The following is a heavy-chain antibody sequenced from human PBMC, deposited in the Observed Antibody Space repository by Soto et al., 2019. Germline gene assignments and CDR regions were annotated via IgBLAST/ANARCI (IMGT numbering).Heavy chain of an antibody. CDR2: ISGSGATT. D-gene: IGHD2-21*02. J-gene: IGHJ4*02. CDR1: GFTFGSYA. Sequence: EVQLLESGGGLVQPGGSLRLSCAASGFTFGSYAMTWVRQAPGKGLEWVSGISGSGATTYYADSVKGRFTISRDTSKNTLYLQMNSLRAEDAAVYYCAKAGVVTAIGVRYLDYWGQGTLVTGSS. V-gene: IGHV3-23*01. CDR3: AKAGVVTAIGVRYLDY.